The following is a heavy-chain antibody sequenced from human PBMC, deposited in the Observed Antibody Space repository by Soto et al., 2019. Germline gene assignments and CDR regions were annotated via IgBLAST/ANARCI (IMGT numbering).Heavy chain of an antibody. J-gene: IGHJ6*03. D-gene: IGHD6-13*01. CDR3: ANFIADAPMDV. CDR1: GFTFSMYA. CDR2: MSGSGGST. Sequence: GGSLRLSCAASGFTFSMYAMSWVRQAPGKGLEGVSAMSGSGGSTYYADSVKGRFTISRDNSKNTLYLQTTSLRAEDTAVYYCANFIADAPMDVWGKGTTVTVSS. V-gene: IGHV3-23*01.